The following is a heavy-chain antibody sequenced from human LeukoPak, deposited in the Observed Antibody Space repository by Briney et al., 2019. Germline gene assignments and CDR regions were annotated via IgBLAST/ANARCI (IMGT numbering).Heavy chain of an antibody. D-gene: IGHD2-2*01. CDR3: AREGGCSSTSCYCDY. V-gene: IGHV4-4*02. CDR2: IYHSGST. CDR1: GGSISSSNW. Sequence: SETLSLTCAVSGGSISSSNWWSWVRQPPGKGLEWIGEIYHSGSTNYNPSLKSRVTISVDKSKNQFSLKLSSVTAADTAVYYCAREGGCSSTSCYCDYWGQGTLVTVSS. J-gene: IGHJ4*02.